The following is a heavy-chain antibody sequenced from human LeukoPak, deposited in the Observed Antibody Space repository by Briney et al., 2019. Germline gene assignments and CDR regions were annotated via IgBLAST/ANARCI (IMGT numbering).Heavy chain of an antibody. CDR1: GFVFSRDN. CDR3: VREVGRPKTFYFDS. D-gene: IGHD3-16*01. Sequence: GGSLRLSCIASGFVFSRDNMNWVRQAPGKGLEGVAHISETIYYADSGQGRFTISRDNAKNSLYLQMSNLRVDDTAMYYCVREVGRPKTFYFDSWGRGTPVTVSS. J-gene: IGHJ4*02. V-gene: IGHV3-48*04. CDR2: ISETI.